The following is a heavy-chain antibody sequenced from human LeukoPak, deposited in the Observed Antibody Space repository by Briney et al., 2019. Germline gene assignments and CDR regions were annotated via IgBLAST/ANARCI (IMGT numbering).Heavy chain of an antibody. Sequence: ASVKVSCKASGYTFTNYGISWVRQAPGQGLEWVGWISPYNGDTRYAQKLQGRVTLTTDTPTSTAYMKLRSLRSDDTAEYYCATRTTVTMDEYFQHWGQGTLVTVSS. D-gene: IGHD4-11*01. J-gene: IGHJ1*01. CDR1: GYTFTNYG. V-gene: IGHV1-18*01. CDR3: ATRTTVTMDEYFQH. CDR2: ISPYNGDT.